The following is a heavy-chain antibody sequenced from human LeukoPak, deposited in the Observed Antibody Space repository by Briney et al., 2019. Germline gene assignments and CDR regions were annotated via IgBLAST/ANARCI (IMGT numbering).Heavy chain of an antibody. CDR1: GGSISSSSYY. V-gene: IGHV4-39*07. CDR2: IYYSGST. D-gene: IGHD6-13*01. J-gene: IGHJ4*02. Sequence: SETLSLTCTVSGGSISSSSYYWGWIRQPPGKGLEWIGSIYYSGSTYYNPSLKSRVTISVDRSKNQFSLKLSSVTAADTAVYYCASSSSWYTRGFDYWGQGTLVTVSS. CDR3: ASSSSWYTRGFDY.